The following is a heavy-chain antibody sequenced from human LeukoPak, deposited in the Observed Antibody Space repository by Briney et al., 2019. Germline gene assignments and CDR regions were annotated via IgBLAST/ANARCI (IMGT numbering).Heavy chain of an antibody. V-gene: IGHV3-23*01. CDR1: GFTFSTFA. Sequence: GGSLRLSCAASGFTFSTFAMSWVRQAPGKGLEWVSGIIENGYDKYYADPVKGRFTISRDNSKNTLYLQMNSLRADDTAVYYCARDYVTPGITGTTSPLDYWGQGILVSVSS. CDR3: ARDYVTPGITGTTSPLDY. D-gene: IGHD1-7*01. CDR2: IIENGYDK. J-gene: IGHJ4*02.